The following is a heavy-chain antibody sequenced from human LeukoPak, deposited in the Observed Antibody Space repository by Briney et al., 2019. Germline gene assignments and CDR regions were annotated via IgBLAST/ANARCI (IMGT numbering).Heavy chain of an antibody. CDR1: GGSISSYY. CDR3: AREGPGDFPYYYYYYMDV. D-gene: IGHD4-17*01. CDR2: IYTSGST. V-gene: IGHV4-4*07. Sequence: SETLSLTCTVSGGSISSYYWSWIRQPAGKGLEWIGRIYTSGSTNYNPSLKSRVTMSVDTSKNQFSLKLSSVTAADTAVYYCAREGPGDFPYYYYYYMDVWGKGTTVTISS. J-gene: IGHJ6*03.